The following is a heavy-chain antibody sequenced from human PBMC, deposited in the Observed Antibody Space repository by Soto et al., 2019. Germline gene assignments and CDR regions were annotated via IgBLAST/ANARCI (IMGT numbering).Heavy chain of an antibody. CDR2: ISGSGGST. J-gene: IGHJ4*02. Sequence: EVQLLESGGGLVQPGGSLRLSCAASGFTFSSYAMSWVRQAPGKGLEWVSAISGSGGSTYYADSVKGRFTISRDNSKNTLYLQMNSLRAEDTAVYYCAKDHEYCSSTSGYLRESGLDYWGQGTLVTVSS. CDR1: GFTFSSYA. V-gene: IGHV3-23*01. CDR3: AKDHEYCSSTSGYLRESGLDY. D-gene: IGHD2-2*01.